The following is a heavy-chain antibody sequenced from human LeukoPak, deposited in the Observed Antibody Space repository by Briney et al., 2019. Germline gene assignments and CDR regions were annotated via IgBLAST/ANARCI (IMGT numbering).Heavy chain of an antibody. CDR2: ISVSGST. D-gene: IGHD3-10*01. J-gene: IGHJ4*02. CDR1: GFTFSSYG. CDR3: AKDPSGSYRIDY. V-gene: IGHV3-23*01. Sequence: PGGSLRLSCAASGFTFSSYGMSWVRQAPGKGLEWVSSISVSGSTYYADSVRGRFTISRDNSKNTLSLQMNSLKADDTAVYLCAKDPSGSYRIDYWGQGTLVTVSS.